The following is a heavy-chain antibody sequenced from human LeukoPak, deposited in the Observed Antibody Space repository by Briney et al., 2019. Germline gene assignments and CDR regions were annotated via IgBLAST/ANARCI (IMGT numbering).Heavy chain of an antibody. Sequence: ETLSLTCTVSGGSISNYYWSWIRQPPGKGLEWIAYIDYRGSTTYNPSLKSRVTISVDKSKNQFSLKLSSVTAADTAVYYCAQLVLYNWFDPWGQGTLVTVSS. CDR3: AQLVLYNWFDP. V-gene: IGHV4-59*12. CDR1: GGSISNYY. CDR2: IDYRGST. J-gene: IGHJ5*02. D-gene: IGHD6-13*01.